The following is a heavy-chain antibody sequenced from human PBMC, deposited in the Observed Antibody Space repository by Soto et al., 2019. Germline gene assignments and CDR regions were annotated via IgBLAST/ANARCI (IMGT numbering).Heavy chain of an antibody. CDR2: IVVGSGNT. V-gene: IGHV1-58*01. CDR3: AAGYDSSGYSNYYYYYGMDV. D-gene: IGHD3-22*01. J-gene: IGHJ6*02. CDR1: GFTFTSSA. Sequence: SVKVSCKASGFTFTSSAVQWVRQARGQRLEWIGWIVVGSGNTNYAQKFQERVTITRDMSTSTAYMELSSLRSEDTAVYYCAAGYDSSGYSNYYYYYGMDVWGQGTTVTVSS.